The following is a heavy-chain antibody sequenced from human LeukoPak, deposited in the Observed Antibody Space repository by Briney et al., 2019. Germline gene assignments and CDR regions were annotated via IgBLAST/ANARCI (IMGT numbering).Heavy chain of an antibody. D-gene: IGHD1-26*01. CDR3: ASSELTYYYYYYMDV. J-gene: IGHJ6*03. CDR1: GGSISSYY. V-gene: IGHV4-59*01. Sequence: SETLSLTCTVSGGSISSYYWSWIRQPPGKGLEWIGYIYYSGSTNYNPPLKSRVTISVDTSKNQFSLKLSSVTAADTAVYYCASSELTYYYYYYMDVWGKGTTVTVSS. CDR2: IYYSGST.